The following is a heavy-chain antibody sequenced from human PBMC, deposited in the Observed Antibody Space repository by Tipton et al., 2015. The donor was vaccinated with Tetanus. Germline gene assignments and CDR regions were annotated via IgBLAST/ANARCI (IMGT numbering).Heavy chain of an antibody. CDR3: ARTTRRWLHPDN. D-gene: IGHD5-24*01. CDR2: IYYSGST. V-gene: IGHV4-30-4*02. Sequence: TLSLTCTVSGDSLSNGDYYWSWIRQPPGKGLESIGYIYYSGSTYYNPSLKSRVTILVDTSKSQFSLQLTSVTAADTAVYYCARTTRRWLHPDNWGQGTLVTVSS. J-gene: IGHJ4*02. CDR1: GDSLSNGDYY.